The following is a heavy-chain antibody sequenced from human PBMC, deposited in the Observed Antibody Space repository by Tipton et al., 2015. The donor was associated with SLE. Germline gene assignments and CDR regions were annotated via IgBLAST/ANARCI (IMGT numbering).Heavy chain of an antibody. V-gene: IGHV4-59*01. D-gene: IGHD2-15*01. CDR3: ARGSVVADDF. CDR2: THYSESS. CDR1: CASISSNY. Sequence: TLSLTCTVSCASISSNYGNWIRQPPGQGLEWVGYTHYSESSNYNPSLKSRVPMSVDTSKNHFSLKLNSVTPADTAGYYCARGSVVADDFWGQGILVTVSS. J-gene: IGHJ4*02.